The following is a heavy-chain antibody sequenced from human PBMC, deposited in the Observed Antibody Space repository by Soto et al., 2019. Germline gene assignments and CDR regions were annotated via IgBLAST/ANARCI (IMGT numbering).Heavy chain of an antibody. CDR2: INPFDGSR. CDR1: GYIFTSYY. CDR3: ARDRGYSYGDLPHDY. J-gene: IGHJ4*01. V-gene: IGHV1-46*01. Sequence: ASVKVSCKAPGYIFTSYYLHWVRQAPGQGLEWMGWINPFDGSRMFAQSFQGRVTITADKSTSTAYMELSSLRSEDTAVYYCARDRGYSYGDLPHDYWG. D-gene: IGHD5-18*01.